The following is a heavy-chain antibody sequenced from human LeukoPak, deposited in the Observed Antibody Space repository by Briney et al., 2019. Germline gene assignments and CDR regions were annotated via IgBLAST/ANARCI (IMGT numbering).Heavy chain of an antibody. J-gene: IGHJ3*02. CDR3: ATIYCSGANCYIDAFDI. Sequence: ASVKVSCKVSGYTLTKLSMHWVRQAPGKGLEWMGGFDPEDGETIYAQKFQGRVTLTEDTSTDTAYMELSSLRSEDTAVYYCATIYCSGANCYIDAFDIWGQGTMVTVSS. CDR2: FDPEDGET. CDR1: GYTLTKLS. D-gene: IGHD2-2*02. V-gene: IGHV1-24*01.